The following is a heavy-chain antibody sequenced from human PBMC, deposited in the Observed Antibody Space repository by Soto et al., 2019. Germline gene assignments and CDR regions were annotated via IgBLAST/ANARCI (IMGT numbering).Heavy chain of an antibody. Sequence: GASVKVSCKASGGTFSSYAISWVRQAPGQGLEWMGGIIPIFGTANYAQKFQGRVTITADESTSTAYMELSSLRSEDTAVYYCARDQGCISTSCYSYYYGMDVWGQGTTVTVSS. CDR3: ARDQGCISTSCYSYYYGMDV. J-gene: IGHJ6*02. V-gene: IGHV1-69*13. D-gene: IGHD2-2*02. CDR2: IIPIFGTA. CDR1: GGTFSSYA.